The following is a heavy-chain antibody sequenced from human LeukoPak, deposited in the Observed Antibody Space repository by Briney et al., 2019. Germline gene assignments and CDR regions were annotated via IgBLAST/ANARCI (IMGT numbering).Heavy chain of an antibody. Sequence: GESLKISCKGSGYTFTNYWIGWVRQMPGKGLEFMGIIYPGDSDTRYSPSFQGQVTISVDKSINTAYLQWSSLKASDSAMYYCARAGYSNRWDGVDYWGQGALVTVSS. CDR2: IYPGDSDT. CDR3: ARAGYSNRWDGVDY. V-gene: IGHV5-51*01. J-gene: IGHJ4*02. CDR1: GYTFTNYW. D-gene: IGHD2/OR15-2a*01.